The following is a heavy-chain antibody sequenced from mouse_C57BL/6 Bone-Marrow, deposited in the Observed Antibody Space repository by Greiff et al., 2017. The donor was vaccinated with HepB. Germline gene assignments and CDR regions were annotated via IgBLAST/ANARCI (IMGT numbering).Heavy chain of an antibody. Sequence: VQLQQPGAELVRPGTSVKLSCKASGYTFTSYWMHWLKQRPGQGLEWIGVIDPSDSYTNYNQKFKGKATLTVDTSSSTAYMQLSSLTSEDSAVYYCASLYYGYYFDDWGQGTTLTVFS. V-gene: IGHV1-59*01. D-gene: IGHD1-1*01. J-gene: IGHJ2*01. CDR1: GYTFTSYW. CDR2: IDPSDSYT. CDR3: ASLYYGYYFDD.